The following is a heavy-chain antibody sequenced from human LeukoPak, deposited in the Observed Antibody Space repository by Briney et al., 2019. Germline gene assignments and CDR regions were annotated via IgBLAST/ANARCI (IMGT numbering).Heavy chain of an antibody. CDR3: AKNSGNSKQGAFDI. CDR1: GFTFSSYA. CDR2: INPSGGST. D-gene: IGHD1-26*01. V-gene: IGHV3-23*01. Sequence: PGGSLRLSCTASGFTFSSYAMTWVRQAPGKGLEWVSVINPSGGSTYSADSVKGRFTISRDNSKNTLYLQMNSLRAEDTALYYCAKNSGNSKQGAFDIWGQGTMVTVSS. J-gene: IGHJ3*02.